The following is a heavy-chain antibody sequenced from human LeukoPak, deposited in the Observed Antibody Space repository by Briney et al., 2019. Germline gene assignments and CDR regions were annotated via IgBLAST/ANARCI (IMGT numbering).Heavy chain of an antibody. CDR1: GYSISSGYY. V-gene: IGHV4-38-2*02. CDR2: IYHSGST. J-gene: IGHJ4*02. CDR3: ARAVSSSSDDY. D-gene: IGHD6-6*01. Sequence: SETLSLTCTVSGYSISSGYYWGWIRQPPGKGLEWIGSIYHSGSTYYNPSLKSRVTISVDTSKNQFSLKLSSVTAADTAVYYCARAVSSSSDDYWGQGTLVTVSS.